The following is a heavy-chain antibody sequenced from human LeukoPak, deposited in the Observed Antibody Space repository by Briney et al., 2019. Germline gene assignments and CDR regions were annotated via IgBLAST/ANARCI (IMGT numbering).Heavy chain of an antibody. CDR1: GGSISSYY. V-gene: IGHV4-59*01. CDR2: IYYSGST. D-gene: IGHD3-3*01. Sequence: SETLSLTCTVSGGSISSYYWSWIRQPPGKGLEWIGYIYYSGSTNYNPSLKSRVTISADTSKNQFSLKLSSVTAADTAVYYCARGYDFWSGYYPPYFDYWGQGTLVTVSS. CDR3: ARGYDFWSGYYPPYFDY. J-gene: IGHJ4*02.